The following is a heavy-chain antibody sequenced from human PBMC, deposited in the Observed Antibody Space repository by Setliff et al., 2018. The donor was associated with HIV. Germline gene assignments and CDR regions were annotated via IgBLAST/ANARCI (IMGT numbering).Heavy chain of an antibody. D-gene: IGHD2-15*01. J-gene: IGHJ6*03. CDR3: ARDLAYCSGGSCYRPFIYYFYYMDV. V-gene: IGHV1-2*02. CDR1: GFSFDDYY. CDR2: VIPNSGKT. Sequence: ASVKVSCKVSGFSFDDYYIHWVRQAPGQGLEWMGCVIPNSGKTYYAQEFQGRVTMTSDTSINTAYMEVSWLTSDDTAIYYCARDLAYCSGGSCYRPFIYYFYYMDVWGKGATVTVSS.